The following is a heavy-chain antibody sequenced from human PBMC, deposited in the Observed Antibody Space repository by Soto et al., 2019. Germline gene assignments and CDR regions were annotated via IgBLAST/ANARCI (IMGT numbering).Heavy chain of an antibody. D-gene: IGHD3-10*01. J-gene: IGHJ6*02. CDR1: GTSISSTFW. Sequence: SETLSLTCTVSGTSISSTFWWAWVRQSPGKGLEWIGEIYHTGITKYNPSLKSRVSMSVDKANNQFSLELRSLTAADTALYFCASSSFLRSGDLFHGLDVWGQGTTVTVSS. CDR3: ASSSFLRSGDLFHGLDV. CDR2: IYHTGIT. V-gene: IGHV4-4*02.